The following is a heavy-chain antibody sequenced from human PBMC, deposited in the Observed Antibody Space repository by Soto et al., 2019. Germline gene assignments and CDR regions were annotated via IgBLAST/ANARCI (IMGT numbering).Heavy chain of an antibody. CDR3: ARYDPEYGYFDY. J-gene: IGHJ4*02. CDR2: IGTAGDT. V-gene: IGHV3-13*01. CDR1: GFTFSSYD. Sequence: GGSLRLSCAASGFTFSSYDMHWVRQATGKGLEWVSAIGTAGDTYYPGSVKGRFTISRENAKNSLYLQMNSLRAEDTAVYYCARYDPEYGYFDYWGQGTLVTVSS. D-gene: IGHD6-6*01.